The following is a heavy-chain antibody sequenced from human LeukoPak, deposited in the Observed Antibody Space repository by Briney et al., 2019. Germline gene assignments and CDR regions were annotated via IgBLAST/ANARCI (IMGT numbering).Heavy chain of an antibody. CDR2: ISSSGSTI. CDR3: ARGRDYYDGSGYSWGWVDYYYYYGMDV. CDR1: GFTFSDYY. V-gene: IGHV3-11*01. J-gene: IGHJ6*02. Sequence: GGSLRLSCAASGFTFSDYYMSWIRQAPGKGLEWVSYISSSGSTIYYADSVKGRFTISRDNAKNSLYLQMNSLRAEDTAVYYCARGRDYYDGSGYSWGWVDYYYYYGMDVWGQGTTVTVSS. D-gene: IGHD3-22*01.